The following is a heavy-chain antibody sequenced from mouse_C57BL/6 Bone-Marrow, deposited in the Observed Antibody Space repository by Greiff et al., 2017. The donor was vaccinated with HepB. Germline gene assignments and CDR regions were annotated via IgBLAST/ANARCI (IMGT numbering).Heavy chain of an antibody. V-gene: IGHV1-64*01. CDR2: IHPNSGST. CDR1: GYTFTSYW. J-gene: IGHJ2*01. Sequence: QVQLQQSGAELVKPGASVKLSCKASGYTFTSYWMHWVKQRPGQGLEWIGMIHPNSGSTNYNEKFKSKATLTVDKSSSTAYMQLSSLTSEDSAVYYCASHYYGYDDFDYWGQGTTLTVSS. CDR3: ASHYYGYDDFDY. D-gene: IGHD2-2*01.